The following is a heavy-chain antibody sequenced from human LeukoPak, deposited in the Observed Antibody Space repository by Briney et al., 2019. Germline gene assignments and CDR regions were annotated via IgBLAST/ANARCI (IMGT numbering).Heavy chain of an antibody. CDR1: AGSISTYY. Sequence: SETLSLTCTVSAGSISTYYWSWIRQPPGKGLEWIGYIYYLGSTNYNPSLKSRVTISVDTSKNQFSLQLNSVTPEDTAVYYCAREGAGLRPYYFDYWGQGTLVTVSS. V-gene: IGHV4-59*12. D-gene: IGHD5-12*01. CDR2: IYYLGST. J-gene: IGHJ4*02. CDR3: AREGAGLRPYYFDY.